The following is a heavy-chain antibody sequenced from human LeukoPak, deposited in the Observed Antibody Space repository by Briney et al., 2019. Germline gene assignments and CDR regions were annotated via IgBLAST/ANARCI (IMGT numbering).Heavy chain of an antibody. V-gene: IGHV3-15*01. J-gene: IGHJ4*02. CDR1: GFTFSNAW. CDR2: VKSKTDGGTT. Sequence: GGSLRLSCAASGFTFSNAWMNWVRQAPGKGLEWVGRVKSKTDGGTTDYAAPVKGRFTISRDDSKNTLYLQMNSLKTEDTAVYYCARDQTLYGSGSYLDYWGQGTLVTVSS. D-gene: IGHD3-10*01. CDR3: ARDQTLYGSGSYLDY.